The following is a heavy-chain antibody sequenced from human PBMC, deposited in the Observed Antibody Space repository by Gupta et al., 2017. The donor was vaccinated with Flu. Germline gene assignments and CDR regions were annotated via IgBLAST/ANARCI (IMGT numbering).Heavy chain of an antibody. CDR2: INHSGST. D-gene: IGHD3-3*01. CDR3: ARAPHLEWLLRPFDY. Sequence: QVQLQQWGAGLLKPSETLSLTCAVYGGSFSGYYWSWIRQPPGKGLEWIGEINHSGSTNYNPSLKSRVTISVDTAKNQFSLKLSSVTAADTAVYYCARAPHLEWLLRPFDYWGQGTLVTVSS. CDR1: GGSFSGYY. J-gene: IGHJ4*02. V-gene: IGHV4-34*01.